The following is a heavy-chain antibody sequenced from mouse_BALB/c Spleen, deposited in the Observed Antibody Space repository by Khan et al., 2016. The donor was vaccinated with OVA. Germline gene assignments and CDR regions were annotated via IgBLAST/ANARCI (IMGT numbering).Heavy chain of an antibody. CDR3: ARVGYSGTMDY. V-gene: IGHV9-3-1*01. D-gene: IGHD2-14*01. CDR2: INTYTGEP. CDR1: GYTFTTYG. Sequence: QIQLVQSGPELKKPGVTVKISCKASGYTFTTYGMNWVKQAPGKGLKWMGWINTYTGEPTYVDDFKGRFAFSLETSASTAYLQINNLKNEDTATYYCARVGYSGTMDYWGQGTSVTGSS. J-gene: IGHJ4*01.